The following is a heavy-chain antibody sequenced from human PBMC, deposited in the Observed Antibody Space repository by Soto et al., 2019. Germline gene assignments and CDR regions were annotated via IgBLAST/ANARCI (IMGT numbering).Heavy chain of an antibody. CDR3: ARDHQYCSGGSCYLGADAFDI. CDR2: IIPILGIA. Sequence: QVQLVQSGAEVKKPGSSVKVSCKASGGTFSSYTISWVRQAPGQGLEWMGRIIPILGIANYAQKFQGRVTITADKSTSTDYMELSSLRSEDTAVYYCARDHQYCSGGSCYLGADAFDIWGQGTMVTVSS. J-gene: IGHJ3*02. D-gene: IGHD2-15*01. CDR1: GGTFSSYT. V-gene: IGHV1-69*08.